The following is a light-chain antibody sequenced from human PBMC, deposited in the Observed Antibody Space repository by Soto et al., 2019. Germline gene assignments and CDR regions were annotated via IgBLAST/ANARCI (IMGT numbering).Light chain of an antibody. J-gene: IGKJ5*01. CDR1: QSISSY. CDR2: AAS. Sequence: DVKMYQSLSSLSASVRDRVTITCRASQSISSYLNWYQQKPGKAPKLLIYAASSLQSGVPSRFSGSGSGTDFTLTISSLQPEDFATYYCQQSYSTPITFCQGTLLEVK. V-gene: IGKV1-39*01. CDR3: QQSYSTPIT.